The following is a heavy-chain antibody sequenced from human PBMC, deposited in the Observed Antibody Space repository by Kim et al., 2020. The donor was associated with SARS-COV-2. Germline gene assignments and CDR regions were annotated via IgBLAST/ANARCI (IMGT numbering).Heavy chain of an antibody. CDR3: AKDPPGGSYYDSSGYDDY. V-gene: IGHV3-33*06. J-gene: IGHJ4*02. Sequence: GGSLRLSCAASGFTFSSYGMHWVRQAPGKGLEWVAVIWYDGSNKYYADSVKGRFTISRDNSKNTLYLQMNSLRAEDTAVYYCAKDPPGGSYYDSSGYDDYWGQGTLVTVSS. CDR2: IWYDGSNK. CDR1: GFTFSSYG. D-gene: IGHD3-22*01.